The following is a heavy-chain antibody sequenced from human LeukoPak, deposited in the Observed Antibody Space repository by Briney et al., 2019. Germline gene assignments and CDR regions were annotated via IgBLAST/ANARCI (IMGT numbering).Heavy chain of an antibody. CDR3: ATPDLRSDSSSWFDY. V-gene: IGHV1-24*01. Sequence: ASVKVSCKVSGYTLTELSMHWVRQAPGKGLEWMGGFDPEDGETIYAQKFQGRVTMTEDTSTDTAYMELSSLRSKDTAVYYCATPDLRSDSSSWFDYWGQGTLVTVSS. J-gene: IGHJ4*02. D-gene: IGHD6-13*01. CDR1: GYTLTELS. CDR2: FDPEDGET.